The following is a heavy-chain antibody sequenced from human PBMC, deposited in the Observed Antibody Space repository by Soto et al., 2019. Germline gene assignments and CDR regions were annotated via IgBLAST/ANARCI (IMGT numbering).Heavy chain of an antibody. CDR2: ISGSGGST. Sequence: GGSLRLSCAASGFTFSSYAMSWVRQAPGKGLDWVSAISGSGGSTYYADSVKGRFTITRDNSKNTLYLQMNSLRAEDTAVYYGARDWGLNWYFDLWGRGTLVTVSS. J-gene: IGHJ2*01. V-gene: IGHV3-23*01. CDR1: GFTFSSYA. CDR3: ARDWGLNWYFDL. D-gene: IGHD7-27*01.